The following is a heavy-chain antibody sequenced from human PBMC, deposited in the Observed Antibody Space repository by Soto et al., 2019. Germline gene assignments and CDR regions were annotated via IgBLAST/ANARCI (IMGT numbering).Heavy chain of an antibody. CDR1: GGSISNSNW. J-gene: IGHJ4*02. CDR3: AVGSSGFYYIY. D-gene: IGHD1-26*01. CDR2: IYYSGST. Sequence: SETLSLTCAVSGGSISNSNWWSWIRQPPGKGLEWIGSIYYSGSTYHNPPLKSRVTISKDTSKNQFSLRLSSVTAADTAVYYCAVGSSGFYYIYWGQGIQVTVSS. V-gene: IGHV4-39*01.